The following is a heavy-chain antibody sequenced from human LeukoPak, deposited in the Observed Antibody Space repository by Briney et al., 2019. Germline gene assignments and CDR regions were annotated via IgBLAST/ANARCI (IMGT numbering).Heavy chain of an antibody. D-gene: IGHD3-3*01. J-gene: IGHJ4*02. Sequence: SGTLSLTCAVSGGSISSGNWWNWVRQSPGKGLEWIGEIYHSGSTKYNPSLKSRVTISVDRSKNQFSLKLSSVTAADTAVYCCARDRTSYYDFWSGYLDYWGQGTLVTVSS. CDR2: IYHSGST. CDR3: ARDRTSYYDFWSGYLDY. CDR1: GGSISSGNW. V-gene: IGHV4-4*01.